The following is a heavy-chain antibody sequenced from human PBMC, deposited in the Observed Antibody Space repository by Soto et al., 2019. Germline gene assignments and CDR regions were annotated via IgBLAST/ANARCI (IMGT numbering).Heavy chain of an antibody. CDR1: GFTFDDYA. CDR3: AKDKVVVVAAKPSFIRYYYMDV. J-gene: IGHJ6*03. D-gene: IGHD2-15*01. Sequence: GGSLRLSCAASGFTFDDYAMHWVRQAPGKGLEWVSGISWNSGSIGYADSVKGRFTISRDNAKNSLYLQMNSLRAEDTALYYCAKDKVVVVAAKPSFIRYYYMDVWGKGTTVTVSS. V-gene: IGHV3-9*01. CDR2: ISWNSGSI.